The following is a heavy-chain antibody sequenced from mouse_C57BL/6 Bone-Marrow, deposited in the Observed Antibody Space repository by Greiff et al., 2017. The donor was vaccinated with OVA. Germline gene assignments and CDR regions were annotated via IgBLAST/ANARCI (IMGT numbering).Heavy chain of an antibody. CDR3: TRTYGSSYLYFDV. Sequence: VQLQQSGAELVRPGASVTLSCKASGYTFTDYEMHWVKQTPVHGLEWIGAIDPETGGTAYNQKFKGKAILTADKSSSTAYMELRSLTSEDSAVYYCTRTYGSSYLYFDVWGTGTTVTVSS. J-gene: IGHJ1*03. CDR2: IDPETGGT. V-gene: IGHV1-15*01. CDR1: GYTFTDYE. D-gene: IGHD1-1*01.